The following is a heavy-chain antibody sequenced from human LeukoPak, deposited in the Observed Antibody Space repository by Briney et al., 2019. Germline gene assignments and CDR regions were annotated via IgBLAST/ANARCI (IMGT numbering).Heavy chain of an antibody. Sequence: GGSLRLSCAASGFTFSSYWMSWVRQAPGKGLEWVANINQDGGEKYSLDSVKGRFTISRDNTKSSLYLQMNSLRAEDTAMYYCARYRHLYYWGQGTLVTVSS. V-gene: IGHV3-7*01. CDR3: ARYRHLYY. D-gene: IGHD3-16*01. J-gene: IGHJ4*02. CDR1: GFTFSSYW. CDR2: INQDGGEK.